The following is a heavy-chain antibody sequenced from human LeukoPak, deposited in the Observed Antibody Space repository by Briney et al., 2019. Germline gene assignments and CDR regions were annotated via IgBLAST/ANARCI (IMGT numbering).Heavy chain of an antibody. Sequence: SQTLSLTCTVSGGSISSGSYYWSWIRQPAGKGLEWIGRIYTSGSTNYNPSLKSRVTISVDTSKNQFSLKLSSVTAADTAVYYCAREPYYYGSGSFYDWFDPWGQGTLVTVSS. CDR1: GGSISSGSYY. D-gene: IGHD3-10*01. CDR2: IYTSGST. CDR3: AREPYYYGSGSFYDWFDP. J-gene: IGHJ5*02. V-gene: IGHV4-61*02.